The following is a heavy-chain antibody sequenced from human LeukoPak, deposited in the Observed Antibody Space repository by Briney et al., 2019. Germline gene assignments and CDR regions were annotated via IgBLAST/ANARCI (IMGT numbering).Heavy chain of an antibody. Sequence: GGSLRLSCAASGFTLSTYRMNWVRQAPGKGLEWVSSISSGSDYIYYADSVKGRFTISRDNAKNSLYLQMNSLRVEDTAVYYCAREERYYFDYWGQGTLVTVSP. CDR2: ISSGSDYI. V-gene: IGHV3-21*01. D-gene: IGHD1-26*01. CDR1: GFTLSTYR. J-gene: IGHJ4*02. CDR3: AREERYYFDY.